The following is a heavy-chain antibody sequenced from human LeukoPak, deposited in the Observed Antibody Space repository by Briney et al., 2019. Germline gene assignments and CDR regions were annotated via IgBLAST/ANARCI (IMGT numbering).Heavy chain of an antibody. CDR3: AKAMTLGYSSGSGY. CDR1: GFTFINAW. D-gene: IGHD6-19*01. CDR2: IKSKRDGETT. J-gene: IGHJ4*02. Sequence: GGSLRLSCAASGFTFINAWMTWVRQVPGKGLEWVGRIKSKRDGETTDYAAPVTGRFTISRDDSKDTVFLQMDSLKTEDTAVYYCAKAMTLGYSSGSGYWGQGTLVTVSS. V-gene: IGHV3-15*01.